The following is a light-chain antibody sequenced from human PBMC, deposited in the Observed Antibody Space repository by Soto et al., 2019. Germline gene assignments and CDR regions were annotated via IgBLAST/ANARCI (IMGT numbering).Light chain of an antibody. V-gene: IGLV4-69*01. Sequence: QPVLTQSPSASASLGASVKLTCTLSSGHSSYAIAWHQQQPEKGLRYLMKLTSDGSHYKGGGIPDRFSGSSSGAERYLTISSLQSEDEADYYCQTWGTGIQVFGTGTKLTVL. J-gene: IGLJ1*01. CDR2: LTSDGSH. CDR3: QTWGTGIQV. CDR1: SGHSSYA.